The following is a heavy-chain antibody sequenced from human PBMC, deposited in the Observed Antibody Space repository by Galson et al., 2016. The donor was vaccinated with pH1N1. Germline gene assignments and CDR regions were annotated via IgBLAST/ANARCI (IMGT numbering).Heavy chain of an antibody. D-gene: IGHD4-11*01. CDR1: GFTFSSTYG. V-gene: IGHV3-30*02. J-gene: IGHJ4*02. Sequence: SLRLSCAASGFTFSSTYGMHWVRQAPGKGLEWVVFIRFDENNNYYADSEKGRFTISRDSYKNMLYQQMNLLRAEETAEYYCAKDQAASYSDYWDYWGQGTLVTVSS. CDR3: AKDQAASYSDYWDY. CDR2: IRFDENNN.